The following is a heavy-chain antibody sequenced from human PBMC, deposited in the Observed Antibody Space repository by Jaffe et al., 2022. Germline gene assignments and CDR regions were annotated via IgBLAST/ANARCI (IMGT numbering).Heavy chain of an antibody. CDR1: GYSISSGYY. CDR2: IYHSGST. J-gene: IGHJ4*02. D-gene: IGHD3-10*01. Sequence: QVQLQESGPGLVKPSETLSLTCAVSGYSISSGYYWGWIRQPPGKGLEWIGSIYHSGSTYYNPSLKSRVTISVDTSKNQFSLKLSSVTAADTAVYYCARDTTLSDITMVRGVISWGQGTLVTVSS. V-gene: IGHV4-38-2*02. CDR3: ARDTTLSDITMVRGVIS.